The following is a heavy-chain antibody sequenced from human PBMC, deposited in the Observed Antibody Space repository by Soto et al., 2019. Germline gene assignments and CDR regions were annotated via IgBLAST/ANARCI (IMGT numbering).Heavy chain of an antibody. J-gene: IGHJ4*02. CDR3: AKDLFLEWLFYYFDY. CDR2: ISGSGGST. Sequence: GGSLRLSCAASGFTFSSYAMSWVRQAPGKGLEWVSAISGSGGSTYYADSVKGRFTISRDNSKNTLYLQINSLRAEDTAVYYCAKDLFLEWLFYYFDYWGQGTLVTVSS. CDR1: GFTFSSYA. V-gene: IGHV3-23*01. D-gene: IGHD3-3*01.